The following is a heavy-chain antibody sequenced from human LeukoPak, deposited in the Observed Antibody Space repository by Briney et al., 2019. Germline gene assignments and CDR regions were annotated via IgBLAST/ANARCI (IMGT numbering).Heavy chain of an antibody. Sequence: SETLSLTCAVYGGSFSGYYWSWIRQPPGKGLEWIGEINHSGSTNYNPSLKSRVTISVDTSKNQVYLKMSYVTVADTAVGVCARLMVRAVMDPYYFDYWGKGTLVTVSS. V-gene: IGHV4-34*01. J-gene: IGHJ4*02. CDR1: GGSFSGYY. CDR3: ARLMVRAVMDPYYFDY. CDR2: INHSGST. D-gene: IGHD3-10*01.